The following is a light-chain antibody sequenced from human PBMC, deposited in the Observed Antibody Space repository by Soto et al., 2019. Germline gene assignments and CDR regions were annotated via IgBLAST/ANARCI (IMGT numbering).Light chain of an antibody. J-gene: IGLJ3*02. CDR1: SSDVGIFNL. CDR2: EVS. Sequence: QSAPIQPASVSGSPGQSITISCTGCSSDVGIFNLVSWYQQYPGKAPKLVLYEVSKWPSGISHRFSGSKSGNTASLTISGLQAEDEADYYCCSYAGSRTWVFGGGTKLTVL. V-gene: IGLV2-23*02. CDR3: CSYAGSRTWV.